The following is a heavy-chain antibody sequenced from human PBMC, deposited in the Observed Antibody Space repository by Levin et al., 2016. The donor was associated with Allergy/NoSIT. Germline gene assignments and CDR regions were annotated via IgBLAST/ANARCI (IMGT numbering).Heavy chain of an antibody. J-gene: IGHJ4*02. V-gene: IGHV4-34*01. CDR3: AGGTEATVAPDFDC. CDR1: GGSFSGYY. D-gene: IGHD1-1*01. CDR2: IYYSGST. Sequence: SETLSLTCAVYGGSFSGYYWSWIRQPPGKGLEWIGTIYYSGSTYYNPSLKSRVTISVDTSRNQFSLKLSSVTAADTAVYYCAGGTEATVAPDFDCWGQGTLVTVSS.